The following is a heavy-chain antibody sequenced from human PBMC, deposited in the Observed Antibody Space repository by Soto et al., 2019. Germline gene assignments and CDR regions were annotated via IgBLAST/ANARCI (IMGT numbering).Heavy chain of an antibody. D-gene: IGHD2-2*01. CDR1: GFTFTSYA. V-gene: IGHV3-30-3*01. CDR2: ISFDGTNT. Sequence: QVKLVESGGGVVQPGKSLRLSCVVSGFTFTSYAMHWVRQAPGKGLEWVAVISFDGTNTYYADSVKGRFTFSRDNSKHTLYRQMNSLRPEDTAVYYCARDHLYCSDSNCFRGYYGMDVWGQGTTVTVSS. CDR3: ARDHLYCSDSNCFRGYYGMDV. J-gene: IGHJ6*02.